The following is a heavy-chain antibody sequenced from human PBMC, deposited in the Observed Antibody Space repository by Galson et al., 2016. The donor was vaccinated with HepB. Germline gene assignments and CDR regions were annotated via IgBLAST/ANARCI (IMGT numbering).Heavy chain of an antibody. D-gene: IGHD1-1*01. CDR3: ARERTTETGKGYYGMDV. Sequence: SVKVSCKASGYTFTDYGVSWVRQAPGQGLEWMGWISTYNGDTNYAQNLQGRVTMTTDSSTSTAYMELRSLRSDDAAVYYCARERTTETGKGYYGMDVWGQGTTVTVSS. J-gene: IGHJ6*02. CDR2: ISTYNGDT. V-gene: IGHV1-18*04. CDR1: GYTFTDYG.